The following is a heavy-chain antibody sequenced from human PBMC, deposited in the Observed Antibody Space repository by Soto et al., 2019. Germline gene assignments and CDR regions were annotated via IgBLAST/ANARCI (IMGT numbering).Heavy chain of an antibody. Sequence: GGSLRLSCAASGFTFSNAWMSWVRQAPGKGLEWVGRIKSKTDGGTTDYAAPVKGRFTISRDDSKNTLYLQMNSLKTEDTAVYYCTTDPLRYNWNHDAFDIWGQGTMVTVSS. J-gene: IGHJ3*02. CDR3: TTDPLRYNWNHDAFDI. CDR1: GFTFSNAW. V-gene: IGHV3-15*01. CDR2: IKSKTDGGTT. D-gene: IGHD1-20*01.